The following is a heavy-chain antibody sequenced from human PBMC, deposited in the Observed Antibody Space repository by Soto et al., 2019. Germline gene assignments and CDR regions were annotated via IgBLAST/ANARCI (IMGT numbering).Heavy chain of an antibody. D-gene: IGHD3-10*01. J-gene: IGHJ6*02. CDR3: VHGHYYCSGRLDVDA. CDR1: GFSFITTGMG. Sequence: QITLKESCPTLVRPTETLTLTCSFSGFSFITTGMGVAWVRQPPGESLEWLALLYWADDKRYSPSLKSRPTVTADTSNSRVVHIMTIMDVVGTATYYCVHGHYYCSGRLDVDAWGQGITVTVSS. CDR2: LYWADDK. V-gene: IGHV2-5*02.